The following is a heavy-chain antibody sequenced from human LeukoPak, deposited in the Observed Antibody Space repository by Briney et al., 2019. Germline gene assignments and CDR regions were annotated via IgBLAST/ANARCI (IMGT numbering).Heavy chain of an antibody. CDR3: AKESWIQLWLVPFDY. CDR1: GFTFSSYG. J-gene: IGHJ4*02. V-gene: IGHV3-30*18. CDR2: ISYDGSNK. Sequence: GGSLRLSCAASGFTFSSYGMHWVRQAPGKGLEWVAVISYDGSNKDYADSVKGRFTISRDNSKNTLYLQMNSLRAEDTAVYYCAKESWIQLWLVPFDYWGQGTLVTVSP. D-gene: IGHD5-18*01.